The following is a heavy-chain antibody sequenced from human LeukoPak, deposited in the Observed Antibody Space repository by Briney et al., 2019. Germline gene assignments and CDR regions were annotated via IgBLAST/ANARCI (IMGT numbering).Heavy chain of an antibody. Sequence: PSETLSLTCTVSGGSISSRSYYWGWIRQPPGKGLEWIGSVYYSGYTYYNPSLKSRVTMSVDTSKNQFSLKLSSVTAADTALYYCARHRGALFGPKDVWGQGTMVTVSS. J-gene: IGHJ6*02. CDR3: ARHRGALFGPKDV. CDR1: GGSISSRSYY. CDR2: VYYSGYT. V-gene: IGHV4-39*01. D-gene: IGHD3-3*01.